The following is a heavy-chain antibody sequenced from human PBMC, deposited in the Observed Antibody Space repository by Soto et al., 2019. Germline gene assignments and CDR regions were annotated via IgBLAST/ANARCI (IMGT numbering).Heavy chain of an antibody. Sequence: QVQLVQSGADVKKPGTSVKVSCKAAGYSFTNYCMYWVRQAPGQGLEWMGMINPRTGSTRYAQKFQDRVTLTRDTSTITVYMELSTLISDDTAVYYCARDGGLLTASWHYDLWGPGTLVTVSS. CDR3: ARDGGLLTASWHYDL. J-gene: IGHJ2*01. D-gene: IGHD2-15*01. CDR1: GYSFTNYC. CDR2: INPRTGST. V-gene: IGHV1-46*01.